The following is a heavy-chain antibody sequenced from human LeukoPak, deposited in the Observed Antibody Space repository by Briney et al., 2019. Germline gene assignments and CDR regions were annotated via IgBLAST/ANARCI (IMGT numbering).Heavy chain of an antibody. CDR1: GGSISSSNW. D-gene: IGHD3-10*01. CDR2: IYHSGST. V-gene: IGHV4-4*02. CDR3: ARGFGELSYFRYYYYYMDV. J-gene: IGHJ6*03. Sequence: MTSGTLSLTCAVSGGSISSSNWWSWVRQPPGKGLEWIGEIYHSGSTNYNPSLKSRVTISVDKSKNQFSLKLSSVTAADTAVYYCARGFGELSYFRYYYYYMDVWGKGTTVTVSS.